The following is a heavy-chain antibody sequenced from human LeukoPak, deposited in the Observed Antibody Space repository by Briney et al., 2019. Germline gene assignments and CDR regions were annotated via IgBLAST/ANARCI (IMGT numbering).Heavy chain of an antibody. CDR2: IYTSGST. CDR3: ARKVYARSGLDAFDI. Sequence: SETLSLTCTVSGGSISSYYWSWIWQPAGKGLEWIGRIYTSGSTNYNPSLKSRVTMSVDTSKNQFSLKLSSVTAADTAVYYCARKVYARSGLDAFDIWGQGTMVTVSS. V-gene: IGHV4-4*07. J-gene: IGHJ3*02. CDR1: GGSISSYY. D-gene: IGHD2-8*01.